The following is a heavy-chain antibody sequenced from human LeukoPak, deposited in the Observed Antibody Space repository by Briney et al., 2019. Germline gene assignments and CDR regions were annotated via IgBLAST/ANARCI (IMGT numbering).Heavy chain of an antibody. CDR3: ATMQWLEGVDWFDP. CDR1: GFTFSSYA. D-gene: IGHD6-19*01. Sequence: GGSLRLSCAASGFTFSSYAMSWVRQAPGKGLEWVSAISGSGGSTYYADSVKGRFTISRDNSKNILFLQMNSLRAEDTAVYYCATMQWLEGVDWFDPWGQGTLVTVSS. CDR2: ISGSGGST. J-gene: IGHJ5*02. V-gene: IGHV3-23*01.